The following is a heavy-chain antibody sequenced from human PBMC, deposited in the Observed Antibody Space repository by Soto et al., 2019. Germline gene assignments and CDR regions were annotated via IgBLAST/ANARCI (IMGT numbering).Heavy chain of an antibody. J-gene: IGHJ4*02. CDR2: ISSTTNYI. CDR3: ARESEDLTSNFDY. CDR1: GFTFTRYS. V-gene: IGHV3-21*04. Sequence: PGGSLRLSCAASGFTFTRYSMNWFRQAPGKGLEWVSSISSTTNYIYYGDSMKGRFTISRDNAENSLYLEMNSLRAEDTAVYYCARESEDLTSNFDYWGQGTLVTVSS.